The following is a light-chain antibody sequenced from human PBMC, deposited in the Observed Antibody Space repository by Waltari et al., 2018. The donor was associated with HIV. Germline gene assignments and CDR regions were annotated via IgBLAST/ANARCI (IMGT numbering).Light chain of an antibody. V-gene: IGKV1-5*03. CDR1: QNVDSW. J-gene: IGKJ3*01. CDR2: KAS. CDR3: QQYNSDFYT. Sequence: IQMTQSPSIVSASVGDRVTIPCRASQNVDSWLAWYQQRPGSAPKLLIYKASTLEYGIPARFSGSGSGTDFTLTINSLHPDDFATYYCQQYNSDFYTFGQGTRVDLK.